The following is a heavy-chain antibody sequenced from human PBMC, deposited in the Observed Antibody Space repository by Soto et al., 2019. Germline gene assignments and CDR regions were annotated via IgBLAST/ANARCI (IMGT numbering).Heavy chain of an antibody. D-gene: IGHD6-6*01. CDR3: ARDPDSLAPPPY. J-gene: IGHJ4*02. V-gene: IGHV3-11*04. Sequence: PGGSLRLSCAASGFTFSDYYMTWIRQAPGKGLEWVSYISSSGSGIYYPDSVKGRFTISRDNAKKSLYLQMNSLRAEDTAVYYCARDPDSLAPPPYWGQGTLVTVSS. CDR1: GFTFSDYY. CDR2: ISSSGSGI.